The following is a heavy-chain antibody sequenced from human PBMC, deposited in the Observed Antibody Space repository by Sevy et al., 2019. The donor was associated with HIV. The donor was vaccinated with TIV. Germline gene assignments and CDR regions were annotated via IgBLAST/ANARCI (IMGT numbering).Heavy chain of an antibody. CDR1: GDSISSYW. CDR2: IYSSGST. D-gene: IGHD3-3*01. J-gene: IGHJ5*02. CDR3: ARGLITTPLAHWFDP. Sequence: SETLSLTCTVSGDSISSYWWSWIRQPAGKGVEWIGRIYSSGSTNYNPSLKSRVTMSVDTSKNQFSLKLTSVTAADTAVYYCARGLITTPLAHWFDPWGQGTLVTVSS. V-gene: IGHV4-4*07.